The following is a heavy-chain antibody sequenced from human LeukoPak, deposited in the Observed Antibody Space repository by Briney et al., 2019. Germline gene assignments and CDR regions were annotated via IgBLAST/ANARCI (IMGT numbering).Heavy chain of an antibody. J-gene: IGHJ4*02. V-gene: IGHV1-69*13. CDR1: GGTFSSYA. CDR3: ARGYLSYYYDSSGYDY. CDR2: IIPIFGTA. D-gene: IGHD3-22*01. Sequence: GASVKVSCKASGGTFSSYAISWVRQAPGQGLEWMGGIIPIFGTANYAQKFQGRVTITADESTSTAYMELSSLRSEDTAVYYCARGYLSYYYDSSGYDYWGQGTLVTVSS.